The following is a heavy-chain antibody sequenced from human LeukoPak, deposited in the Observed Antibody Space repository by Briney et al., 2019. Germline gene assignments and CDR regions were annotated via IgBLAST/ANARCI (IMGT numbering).Heavy chain of an antibody. J-gene: IGHJ6*03. CDR3: AAAGSETDWLEERDYHYMDV. D-gene: IGHD6-19*01. V-gene: IGHV3-30*02. Sequence: GGSLRLSCAGSGFTFTKYGLHWVRQAPGKGLEWLAFIRYDGHIEYSSAAGNGRLTIPRDNSKNTLYLQMNTLRPEDTAMYYCAAAGSETDWLEERDYHYMDVWGRGTTVTVSS. CDR2: IRYDGHIE. CDR1: GFTFTKYG.